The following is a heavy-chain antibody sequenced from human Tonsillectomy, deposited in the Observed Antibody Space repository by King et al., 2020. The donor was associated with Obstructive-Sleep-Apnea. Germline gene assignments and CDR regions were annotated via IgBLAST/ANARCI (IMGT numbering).Heavy chain of an antibody. J-gene: IGHJ4*02. CDR1: GVSFSLYA. CDR3: ARGSYYHASGSYSFDY. CDR2: LSFHGSNE. D-gene: IGHD3-10*01. Sequence: VQLVESGGGVVQPGRSLSLSFAGSGVSFSLYAWHWVRQAPGKGLDWWALLSFHGSNEQYADSVKGRFTISRDNSKNTVDLQMNSLIAEDTAVYYCARGSYYHASGSYSFDYWGQGTLVAVSS. V-gene: IGHV3-30*16.